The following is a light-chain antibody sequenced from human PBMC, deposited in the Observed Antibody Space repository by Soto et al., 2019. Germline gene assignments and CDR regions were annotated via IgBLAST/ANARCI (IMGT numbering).Light chain of an antibody. J-gene: IGKJ1*01. CDR3: QQYYNWPRT. V-gene: IGKV3-20*01. Sequence: EIVLTDSPVRLCVSREERPTLSCMASQSVSSSNLAWYQQKPGQAPRLLIYGASSRATGIPDRFSGSGSGTEFTLTISSLQPEDFAVYYCQQYYNWPRTSCQGTKQDIK. CDR2: GAS. CDR1: QSVSSSN.